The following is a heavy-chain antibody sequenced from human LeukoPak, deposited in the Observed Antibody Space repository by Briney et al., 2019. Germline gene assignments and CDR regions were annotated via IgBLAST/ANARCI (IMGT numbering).Heavy chain of an antibody. CDR2: IYSSGST. CDR3: VTSYYYYYFYMDV. CDR1: GVSINSGSHY. V-gene: IGHV4-61*02. Sequence: SETLSLTCTVSGVSINSGSHYWSWIGQPAGKGLEWIGRIYSSGSTNYNPSLKSRVTMSVDTSKNQFSPKLSSVTAADTAVYYCVTSYYYYYFYMDVWGRGTTVTVSS. J-gene: IGHJ6*03.